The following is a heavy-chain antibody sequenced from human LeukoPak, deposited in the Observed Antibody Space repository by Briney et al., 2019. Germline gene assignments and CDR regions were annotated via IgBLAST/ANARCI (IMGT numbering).Heavy chain of an antibody. CDR2: TSYDGNKK. CDR1: GFTLTYYA. Sequence: PGRSLRLSCAASGFTLTYYAMHWVRQAPGKGLEWVAVTSYDGNKKYYADSVKGRFTLSRDDSRNTVYLQLNNLRVEDTAIYYCARASWISTADAVCWGQGTQVTVSS. CDR3: ARASWISTADAVC. V-gene: IGHV3-30*07. D-gene: IGHD2-2*03. J-gene: IGHJ4*02.